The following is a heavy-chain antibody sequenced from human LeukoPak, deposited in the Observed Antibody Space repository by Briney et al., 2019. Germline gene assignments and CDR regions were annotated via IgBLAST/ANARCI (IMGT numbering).Heavy chain of an antibody. CDR3: VRDLLGSGSTTAYLYH. CDR2: ISRRSRHV. V-gene: IGHV3-21*01. CDR1: GFTFSDYS. Sequence: GGSLRLXCAASGFTFSDYSMNWVRQAPGKGLEWVSSISRRSRHVYYAGSVKGRFTISRDDARNSLYLQMNSLRAEDVAVYFCVRDLLGSGSTTAYLYHWGQGTLVTVSS. J-gene: IGHJ1*01. D-gene: IGHD3-10*01.